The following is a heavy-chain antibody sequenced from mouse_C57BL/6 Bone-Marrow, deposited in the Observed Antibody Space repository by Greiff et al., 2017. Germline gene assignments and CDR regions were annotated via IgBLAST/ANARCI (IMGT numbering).Heavy chain of an antibody. CDR1: GYTFTSYW. Sequence: QVQLQQSGAELVKPGAPVKLSCKASGYTFTSYWMHWVKQRPGRGLEWIGRIDPNSGGTNYNEKFKSKATLTVDKSSSTAYMQLSSLTSEDSAVYYCARSYYGSSPYFDYWGQGTTLTVSS. D-gene: IGHD1-1*01. J-gene: IGHJ2*01. CDR3: ARSYYGSSPYFDY. V-gene: IGHV1-72*01. CDR2: IDPNSGGT.